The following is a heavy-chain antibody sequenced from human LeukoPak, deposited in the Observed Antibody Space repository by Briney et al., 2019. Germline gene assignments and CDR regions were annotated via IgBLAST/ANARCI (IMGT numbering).Heavy chain of an antibody. D-gene: IGHD4-17*01. Sequence: SQTLSLTCAISGDSVSNDNTAWNWIRQSPSRGLEWLGRTYYKSKWQNDYAVSVRSRITVNPDTAKNQFSLQLNSVTPEDTAVYYCARGFMTVKGFDPWGQGTLVTVSS. V-gene: IGHV6-1*01. CDR3: ARGFMTVKGFDP. J-gene: IGHJ5*02. CDR1: GDSVSNDNTA. CDR2: TYYKSKWQN.